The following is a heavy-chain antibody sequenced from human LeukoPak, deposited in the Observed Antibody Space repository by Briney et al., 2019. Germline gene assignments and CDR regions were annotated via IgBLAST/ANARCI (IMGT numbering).Heavy chain of an antibody. Sequence: ASVKVSCKASGYTFTGYYMHWVRQAPGQGLEWMGWINPNSGGTNYAQKFQGRVTMTRDTSTSTVYMELSSLRSEDTAVYYCARGARTTPASWFDPWGQGTLVTVSS. V-gene: IGHV1-2*02. CDR3: ARGARTTPASWFDP. CDR1: GYTFTGYY. J-gene: IGHJ5*02. CDR2: INPNSGGT. D-gene: IGHD1-1*01.